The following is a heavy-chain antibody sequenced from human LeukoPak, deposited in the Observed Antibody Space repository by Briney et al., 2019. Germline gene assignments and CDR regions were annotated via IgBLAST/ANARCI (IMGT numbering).Heavy chain of an antibody. V-gene: IGHV3-30*02. D-gene: IGHD2-8*01. J-gene: IGHJ4*02. Sequence: PGGSLRLSCAASGFTFSSYGMHWVRQAPGKGLEWVAFIRYDGSNKYYADSVKGRFTISRGNSKNTLYPQMNSLRAEDTAVYYCAKDEGIVLMVYALSIDYWGQGALVTVSS. CDR2: IRYDGSNK. CDR3: AKDEGIVLMVYALSIDY. CDR1: GFTFSSYG.